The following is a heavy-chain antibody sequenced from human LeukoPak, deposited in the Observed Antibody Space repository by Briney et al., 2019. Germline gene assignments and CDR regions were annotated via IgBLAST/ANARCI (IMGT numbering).Heavy chain of an antibody. J-gene: IGHJ6*03. Sequence: PGGSLRLSCAASGFTFSSYAMSWVRQAPGKGLEWVSATSGSGGSTYYADSVKGRFTISRDNSKNTLYLLMSSLRAEDTAVYYCAKGGRDIVVVPATMARYYFYYMDVWGKATTVTVSS. D-gene: IGHD2-2*01. CDR1: GFTFSSYA. V-gene: IGHV3-23*01. CDR2: TSGSGGST. CDR3: AKGGRDIVVVPATMARYYFYYMDV.